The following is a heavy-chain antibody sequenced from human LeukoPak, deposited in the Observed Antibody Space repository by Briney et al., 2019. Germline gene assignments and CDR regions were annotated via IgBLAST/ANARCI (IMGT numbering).Heavy chain of an antibody. V-gene: IGHV1-18*01. CDR2: ISAYSTYTGNT. D-gene: IGHD6-19*01. CDR1: GYSFTTFG. Sequence: GASVKISCKASGYSFTTFGISWVRQAPGQGLEWMGWISAYSTYTGNTNYAQKVQGRGLMTTDTSTNMAYMELRSLRSDDTAVYYCTRDLGDMAAGVFYDYWGQGTLVTVSS. J-gene: IGHJ4*02. CDR3: TRDLGDMAAGVFYDY.